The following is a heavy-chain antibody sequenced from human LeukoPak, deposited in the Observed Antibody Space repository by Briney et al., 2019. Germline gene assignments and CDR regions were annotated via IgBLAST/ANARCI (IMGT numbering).Heavy chain of an antibody. Sequence: GGSLRLSCAASGFTFSSYAMSWVRQATGKGVEWVSPISGSGGTTYSADSVKGRFTISRDNSKNTLYLQMNSLRAEDTAVYYCANLDCSSTSCYDDYWGQGTLVTVSS. V-gene: IGHV3-23*01. CDR1: GFTFSSYA. CDR2: ISGSGGTT. J-gene: IGHJ4*02. CDR3: ANLDCSSTSCYDDY. D-gene: IGHD2-2*01.